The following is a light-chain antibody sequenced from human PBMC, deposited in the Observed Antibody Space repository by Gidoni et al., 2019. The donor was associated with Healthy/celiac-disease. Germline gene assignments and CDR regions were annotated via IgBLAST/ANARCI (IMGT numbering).Light chain of an antibody. J-gene: IGKJ2*04. CDR3: QQYNNWPPCS. CDR2: GAS. Sequence: EIVMTQSPAILSVSPGERATLSCRASQSVSSNLAWYQQKPGQAPRLLIYGASTRATGIPARFSGSGSGTECTRTISSLQSEDLAVYYCQQYNNWPPCSFGQGTKLEIK. V-gene: IGKV3-15*01. CDR1: QSVSSN.